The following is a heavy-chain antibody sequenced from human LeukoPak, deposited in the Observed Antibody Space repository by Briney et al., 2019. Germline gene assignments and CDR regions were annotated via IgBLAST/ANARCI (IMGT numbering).Heavy chain of an antibody. V-gene: IGHV4-30-2*01. CDR3: ARDKTISRSQWLVRSFDY. CDR1: GGSISSGGYS. D-gene: IGHD6-19*01. J-gene: IGHJ4*02. CDR2: IYHSGST. Sequence: PSETLSLTCAVSGGSISSGGYSWSWIRQPPGKGLEWIGYIYHSGSTYYNPSLKSRVTISVDRSKNQFSLKLNSVTPEDTAVYYCARDKTISRSQWLVRSFDYWGQGTLVTVSS.